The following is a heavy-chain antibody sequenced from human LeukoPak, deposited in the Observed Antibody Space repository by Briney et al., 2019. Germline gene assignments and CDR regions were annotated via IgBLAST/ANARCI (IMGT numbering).Heavy chain of an antibody. CDR1: GFTFSSYW. J-gene: IGHJ3*02. D-gene: IGHD6-13*01. Sequence: GGSLRLSCAASGFTFSSYWMHWVRQAPGKGLVWVSRMNSDGSSTTFADSVKGRFTISRDNAKNTLYLQMNSLRAEDTAVYYCARESLRGGSSWYCALDIWGQGTMVSVSS. CDR2: MNSDGSST. CDR3: ARESLRGGSSWYCALDI. V-gene: IGHV3-74*01.